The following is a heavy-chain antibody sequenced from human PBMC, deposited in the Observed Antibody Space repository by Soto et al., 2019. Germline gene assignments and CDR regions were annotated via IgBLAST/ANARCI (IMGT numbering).Heavy chain of an antibody. CDR1: GFTVSSNY. J-gene: IGHJ6*02. CDR3: ASYSGSYRDYYYGMDV. Sequence: EVQLVESGGGLVQPGGSLRLSCAASGFTVSSNYMSWVRQAPGKGLEWVSVIYSGGSTYYADSVKGRFTISRDNSKSTLYLQMNSLRAEDTAVYYCASYSGSYRDYYYGMDVWGQGTTVTVSS. D-gene: IGHD1-26*01. V-gene: IGHV3-66*01. CDR2: IYSGGST.